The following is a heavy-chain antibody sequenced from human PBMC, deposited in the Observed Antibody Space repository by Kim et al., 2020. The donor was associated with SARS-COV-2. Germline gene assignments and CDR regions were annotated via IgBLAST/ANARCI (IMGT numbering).Heavy chain of an antibody. Sequence: GGSLRLSCAASGFTFSSYAMSWVRQAPGKGLEWVSAISGSGGSTYYADSVKGRFTISRDNSKNTLYLQMNSLRAEDTAVYYCAKDGKVLLWFGETDYWGQGTLVTVSS. J-gene: IGHJ4*02. D-gene: IGHD3-10*01. CDR3: AKDGKVLLWFGETDY. V-gene: IGHV3-23*01. CDR1: GFTFSSYA. CDR2: ISGSGGST.